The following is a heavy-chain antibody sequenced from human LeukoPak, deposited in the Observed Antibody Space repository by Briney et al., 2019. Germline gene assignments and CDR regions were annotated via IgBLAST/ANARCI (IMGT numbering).Heavy chain of an antibody. CDR3: ANEIRPNDH. CDR1: GFTFSSHA. V-gene: IGHV3-23*01. D-gene: IGHD4-17*01. J-gene: IGHJ4*02. Sequence: PGGSLRLSCAASGFTFSSHAVSWVRQAPGKGLEWVSAISISGGSTYYADSVKGRFTISRDNSKNTLYLQMNSLRPEDTAVYYCANEIRPNDHWGQGTLVTVSS. CDR2: ISISGGST.